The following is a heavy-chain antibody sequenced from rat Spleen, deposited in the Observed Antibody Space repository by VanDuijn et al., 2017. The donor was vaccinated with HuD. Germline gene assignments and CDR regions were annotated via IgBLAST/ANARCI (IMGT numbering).Heavy chain of an antibody. CDR2: INKDSSKI. Sequence: EVQLVESGGGLVQPGRSMKLSCAASGFNFNDYWMGWVRQAPGKGLEWIGEINKDSSKINYTPSLKDKFTISRDNVQNTLYMKMSKLGFEDRAIYYCVGEDFGGRYWGQGVMVTVSS. J-gene: IGHJ2*01. CDR3: VGEDFGGRY. V-gene: IGHV4-2*01. CDR1: GFNFNDYW. D-gene: IGHD4-3*01.